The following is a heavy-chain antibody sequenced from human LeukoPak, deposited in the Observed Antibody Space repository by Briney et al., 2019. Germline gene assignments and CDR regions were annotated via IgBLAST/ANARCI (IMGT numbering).Heavy chain of an antibody. V-gene: IGHV4-59*11. Sequence: SETLSLTCTVSGASINGHYWSWVRQSPEKGLEWIGYISHTGSTNYNPFLKSRVTMSVDTSKKQFSLKLSSVTAADTAIYYCARDQISINALDIWCQGTLVTVSS. D-gene: IGHD3-10*01. CDR3: ARDQISINALDI. CDR1: GASINGHY. J-gene: IGHJ3*02. CDR2: ISHTGST.